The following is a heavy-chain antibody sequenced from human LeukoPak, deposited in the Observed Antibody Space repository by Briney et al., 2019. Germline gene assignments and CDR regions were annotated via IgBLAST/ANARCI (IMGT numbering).Heavy chain of an antibody. CDR3: ARGPYYYYGMDV. CDR1: GGSVSSGSYY. V-gene: IGHV4-61*01. CDR2: IYYSGST. J-gene: IGHJ6*02. Sequence: KPSETLSLTCTVSGGSVSSGSYYWSWIRQPPGKGREWIGYIYYSGSTNYNPSLKSRVTISVDTSKNQFSLKLSSVTAADTAVYYCARGPYYYYGMDVWGQGTTVTVSS.